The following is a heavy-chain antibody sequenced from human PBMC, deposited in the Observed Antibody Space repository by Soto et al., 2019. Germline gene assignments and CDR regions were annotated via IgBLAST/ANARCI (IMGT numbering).Heavy chain of an antibody. Sequence: ASVKVSCKASGYTFTGYYVHWVREAPGQGLEWMGWINPETGGTSYAQKFQGRVTLSRDTSINTAYLELSSLRFDDAAVYFCARERFQVISDGVDVWGQGTTVTVSS. CDR2: INPETGGT. CDR1: GYTFTGYY. J-gene: IGHJ6*02. CDR3: ARERFQVISDGVDV. V-gene: IGHV1-2*02. D-gene: IGHD2-21*01.